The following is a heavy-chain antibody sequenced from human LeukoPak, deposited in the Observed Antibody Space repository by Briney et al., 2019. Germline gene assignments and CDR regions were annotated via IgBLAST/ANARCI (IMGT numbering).Heavy chain of an antibody. V-gene: IGHV1-18*01. J-gene: IGHJ4*02. CDR3: AGVAGFYWNSDSFDY. CDR2: ISAYNGQT. D-gene: IGHD1-7*01. CDR1: GYTFTTSG. Sequence: ASVKVSCKASGYTFTTSGISWVRQAPGQGLEWMGWISAYNGQTNYAQKVQGRVTMTTDTSTKTAYMELRSFGSDDTAVYYCAGVAGFYWNSDSFDYWGQGTQVTVSS.